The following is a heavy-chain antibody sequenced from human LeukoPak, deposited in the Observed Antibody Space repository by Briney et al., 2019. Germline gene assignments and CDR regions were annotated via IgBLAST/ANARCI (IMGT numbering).Heavy chain of an antibody. V-gene: IGHV1-69*04. CDR2: IIPILGIA. J-gene: IGHJ5*02. D-gene: IGHD5-24*01. Sequence: VASVKVSCKASGGTFSSYAISWVRQAPGQGLEWMGRIIPILGIANYAQKFQGRVTITADKSTSTAYMELSSLRAEDTAVYYCARASDPWLQLTWGQGTLVTVSS. CDR3: ARASDPWLQLT. CDR1: GGTFSSYA.